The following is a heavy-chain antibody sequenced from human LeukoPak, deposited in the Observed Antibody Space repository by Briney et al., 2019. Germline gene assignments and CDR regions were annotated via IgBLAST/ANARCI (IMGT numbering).Heavy chain of an antibody. Sequence: ASVKVSCKASGYTFTSYGISWVRQAPGQGLEWMGWISAYNGNTNYAQKLQGRVTITRDTSASTAYMELSSLRSEDTAVYYCARAGVLTRVRGGLGNWGQGTLVTVSS. CDR3: ARAGVLTRVRGGLGN. CDR2: ISAYNGNT. CDR1: GYTFTSYG. V-gene: IGHV1-18*01. D-gene: IGHD3-10*01. J-gene: IGHJ4*02.